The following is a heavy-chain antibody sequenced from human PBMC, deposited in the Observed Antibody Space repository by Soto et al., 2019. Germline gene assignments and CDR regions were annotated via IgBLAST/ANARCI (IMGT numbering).Heavy chain of an antibody. Sequence: GGSLRLSCAASGFTVSNNYMSWVRQSPGKGLAWVSVIYSGGGTYYADSEKGRFTISRDTSKNTLYLLMHSLRAEDTAVYYCARGYYFDYWGQGTLVTV. V-gene: IGHV3-66*01. CDR3: ARGYYFDY. CDR1: GFTVSNNY. CDR2: IYSGGGT. J-gene: IGHJ4*02.